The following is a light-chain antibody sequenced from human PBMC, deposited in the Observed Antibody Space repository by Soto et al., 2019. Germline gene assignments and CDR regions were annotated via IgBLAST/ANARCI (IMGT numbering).Light chain of an antibody. Sequence: QSVLTQPPSVSGAPGQRVTISCTGSSSNIGAGYGVHWYIQLPGTAPKLLVYVDSNRPSGVPDRFSGSKSDTSASLAITGLQAEDEADYYCQSYDSSLSGVIFGGGTKLTVL. CDR3: QSYDSSLSGVI. V-gene: IGLV1-40*01. CDR2: VDS. J-gene: IGLJ2*01. CDR1: SSNIGAGYG.